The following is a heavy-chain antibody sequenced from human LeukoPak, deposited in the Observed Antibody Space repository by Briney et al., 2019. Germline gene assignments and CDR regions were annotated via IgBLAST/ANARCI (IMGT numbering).Heavy chain of an antibody. CDR3: ARVSSSWYRVGYYYYYMDV. CDR2: ISSSSSYI. CDR1: GFTFINAW. V-gene: IGHV3-21*01. D-gene: IGHD6-13*01. Sequence: GGSLRLSCAASGFTFINAWMSWVCQAPGKGLEWVSSISSSSSYIYYADSVKGRFTISRDNAKNSLYLQMNSLRAEDMAVYYCARVSSSWYRVGYYYYYMDVWGKGTTVTVSS. J-gene: IGHJ6*03.